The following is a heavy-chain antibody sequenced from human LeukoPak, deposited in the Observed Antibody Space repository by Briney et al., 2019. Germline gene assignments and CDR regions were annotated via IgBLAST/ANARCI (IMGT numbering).Heavy chain of an antibody. CDR1: GFTFSSYS. CDR2: ISSSSSYI. V-gene: IGHV3-21*01. Sequence: GGSLRLSCAASGFTFSSYSMNWVRQAPGKGLEWVSSISSSSSYIYYADSVKGRFTISRDNAKNSLYLQMNSLRAEDTAVYYCARDKAGTTPYYYYSMDVWGKGATVTVSS. J-gene: IGHJ6*03. D-gene: IGHD1-14*01. CDR3: ARDKAGTTPYYYYSMDV.